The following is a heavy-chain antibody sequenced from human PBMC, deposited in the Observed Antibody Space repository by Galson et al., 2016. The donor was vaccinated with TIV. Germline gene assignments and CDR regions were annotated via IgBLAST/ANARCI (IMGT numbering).Heavy chain of an antibody. J-gene: IGHJ6*02. CDR2: ISGHSGNT. D-gene: IGHD3-22*01. CDR1: GYTFSKYG. V-gene: IGHV1-18*04. CDR3: VRDRGSMTMILVVDYYYGMDV. Sequence: SVKVSCKASGYTFSKYGISWVRRAPGQGLEWMGWISGHSGNTDYARKFQGRLVMTTDTSTGTAFMEVRSLTSDDTAVYYCVRDRGSMTMILVVDYYYGMDVWGQGTTVTVSS.